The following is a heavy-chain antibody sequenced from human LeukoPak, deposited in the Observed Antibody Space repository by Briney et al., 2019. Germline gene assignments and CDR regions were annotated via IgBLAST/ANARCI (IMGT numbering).Heavy chain of an antibody. J-gene: IGHJ4*02. CDR1: GFTFSSYG. CDR3: ARDLGHCSGDSCSSWYYFDY. Sequence: PGGSLRLSCAASGFTFSSYGMHWVRQAPGKGLEWVAVIWSEGSKKYYAESVRGRFIISRDNSKNTLYLQMNSLTVEDTAVFYCARDLGHCSGDSCSSWYYFDYWGQGTLVTVSS. CDR2: IWSEGSKK. D-gene: IGHD2-15*01. V-gene: IGHV3-33*01.